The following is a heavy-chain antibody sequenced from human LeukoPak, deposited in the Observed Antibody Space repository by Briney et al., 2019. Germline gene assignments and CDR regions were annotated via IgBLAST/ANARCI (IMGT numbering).Heavy chain of an antibody. D-gene: IGHD2-2*01. CDR3: AKVADCSSTSCYDGSDYFDY. CDR2: ISGSGGST. J-gene: IGHJ4*02. Sequence: GGSLRLSCTASGFTFSSYAMNWVRQAPGKGLEWVSAISGSGGSTFYADSVKGRFTISRDNSKNTLYLQMNRLRAEDTAVYYCAKVADCSSTSCYDGSDYFDYWGQGTLVTVSS. V-gene: IGHV3-23*01. CDR1: GFTFSSYA.